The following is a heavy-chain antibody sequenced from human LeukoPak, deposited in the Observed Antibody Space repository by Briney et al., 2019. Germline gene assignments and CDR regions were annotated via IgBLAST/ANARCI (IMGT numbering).Heavy chain of an antibody. CDR2: IRSKAYGGTT. CDR1: GFSFGDYA. V-gene: IGHV3-49*04. J-gene: IGHJ4*02. D-gene: IGHD3-16*01. CDR3: TRDYMITFGGPYY. Sequence: QPGRSLRLSCTASGFSFGDYAMSWVRQAPEKGLEWVGFIRSKAYGGTTEYAASVKGRFTFSRDDSKSIAYLQMSSLKTEDTAVYYCTRDYMITFGGPYYWGQGTLVTVSS.